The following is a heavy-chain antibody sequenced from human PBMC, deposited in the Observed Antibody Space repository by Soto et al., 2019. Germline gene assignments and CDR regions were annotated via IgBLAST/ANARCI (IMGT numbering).Heavy chain of an antibody. CDR1: GYTFTSYY. Sequence: ASVKVSCKASGYTFTSYYMHWVRQAPGQVLEWMGIINPSGGGTSYAQKFQGRVTMTRNTSISTAYMELSSLRSEDTAVYYCARSYTPDDAFDIWGQGTMVTVSS. V-gene: IGHV1-46*01. CDR2: INPSGGGT. D-gene: IGHD2-15*01. J-gene: IGHJ3*02. CDR3: ARSYTPDDAFDI.